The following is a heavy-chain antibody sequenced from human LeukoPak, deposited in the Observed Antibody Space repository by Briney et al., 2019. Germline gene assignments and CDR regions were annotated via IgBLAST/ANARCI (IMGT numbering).Heavy chain of an antibody. CDR3: ARVRGGGDSHFDS. D-gene: IGHD2-21*02. J-gene: IGHJ4*02. CDR1: GFTFRNYA. Sequence: GRSLRLSCAASGFTFRNYAMHWVRQAPGKGLEWLSLVSDTGNNKLYADSVQGRFTISRDNSNNAVYLQMDSLRLEDTAVYFCARVRGGGDSHFDSWGQGTLVTVSS. CDR2: VSDTGNNK. V-gene: IGHV3-30*04.